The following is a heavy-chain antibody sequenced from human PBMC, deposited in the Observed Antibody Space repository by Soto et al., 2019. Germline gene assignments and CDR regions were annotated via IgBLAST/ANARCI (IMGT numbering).Heavy chain of an antibody. V-gene: IGHV3-21*01. J-gene: IGHJ4*02. D-gene: IGHD6-19*01. CDR2: ISSSSSYI. CDR3: ARDPGGIAVAGTPYYFDY. Sequence: GGSLRLSCAASGFTFSSYSMNWVRQAPGKGLEWVSSISSSSSYIYYADSVKGRFTISRDNAKNSLYLQMNSLRAEDTAVYYCARDPGGIAVAGTPYYFDYWGQGTLVTVSS. CDR1: GFTFSSYS.